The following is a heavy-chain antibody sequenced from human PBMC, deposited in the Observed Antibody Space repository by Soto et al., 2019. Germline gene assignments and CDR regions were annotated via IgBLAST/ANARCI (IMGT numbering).Heavy chain of an antibody. CDR2: ISSSSSYI. V-gene: IGHV3-21*01. CDR1: GFTFSSYS. Sequence: GGSLRLSCAASGFTFSSYSMNWVRQAPGKGLEWVSSISSSSSYIYYADSVKGRFTISRDNAKNSLYLQMNSLRAEDTAVYYCARDNPWGRFFDYWGQGTLVTVSS. D-gene: IGHD3-3*01. J-gene: IGHJ4*02. CDR3: ARDNPWGRFFDY.